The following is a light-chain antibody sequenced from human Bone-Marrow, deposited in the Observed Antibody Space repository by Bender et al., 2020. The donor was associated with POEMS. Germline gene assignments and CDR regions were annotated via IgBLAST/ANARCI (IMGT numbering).Light chain of an antibody. Sequence: SYEVTQPPSVSVSPGQTASITCSGDNLGEKYISWYQQKTGHSPVLVVYQDTKRPSGIPERFSGSNSGNTATLTISGTQAMDEADYYCQAWDTYSVIFGGGTKLTVL. CDR2: QDT. V-gene: IGLV3-1*01. CDR3: QAWDTYSVI. CDR1: NLGEKY. J-gene: IGLJ2*01.